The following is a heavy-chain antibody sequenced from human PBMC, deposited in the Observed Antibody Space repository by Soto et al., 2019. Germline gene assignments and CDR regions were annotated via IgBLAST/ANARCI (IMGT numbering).Heavy chain of an antibody. D-gene: IGHD3-3*01. CDR3: ARGDTIFGVADY. Sequence: GGSLRLSCAGSGFTFSDYFISWIRQAPGXXXXXXXXXXXXXXXXXXXDSVKGRFTISRDNSKNSVYLQMNSLRVEDTAMYYCARGDTIFGVADYWGRGTLVTVSS. V-gene: IGHV3-11*06. CDR2: XXXXXXXX. J-gene: IGHJ4*02. CDR1: GFTFSDYF.